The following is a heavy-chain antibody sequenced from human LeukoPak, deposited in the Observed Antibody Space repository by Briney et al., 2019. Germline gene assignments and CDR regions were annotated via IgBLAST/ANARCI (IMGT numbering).Heavy chain of an antibody. CDR3: AKGARSSSWFYYFDY. CDR2: ISGGGETT. CDR1: GFTFNNYA. J-gene: IGHJ4*02. D-gene: IGHD6-13*01. V-gene: IGHV3-23*01. Sequence: GGSLRLSCAASGFTFNNYAMNWVRQAPGKGLEWVSSISGGGETTYYADSAKGRFTISRDNSQNTLYLQMNSLRAEDTAVYYCAKGARSSSWFYYFDYWGQGTLVTVSS.